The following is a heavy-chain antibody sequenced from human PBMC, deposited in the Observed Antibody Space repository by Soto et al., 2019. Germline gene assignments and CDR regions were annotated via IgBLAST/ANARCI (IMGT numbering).Heavy chain of an antibody. CDR3: AAGDETSDGGNSYYYYYGMDV. Sequence: QMQLVQSGPEVKKPGTSVKVSCKASGFTFTSSAVQWVRQARGQRLEWIGWIVVGSGNTNYAQKFQERVTITRDMSTSTAYMALSSLRSEDTAVYYWAAGDETSDGGNSYYYYYGMDVWGQGTTVTVSS. V-gene: IGHV1-58*01. D-gene: IGHD2-21*02. J-gene: IGHJ6*02. CDR2: IVVGSGNT. CDR1: GFTFTSSA.